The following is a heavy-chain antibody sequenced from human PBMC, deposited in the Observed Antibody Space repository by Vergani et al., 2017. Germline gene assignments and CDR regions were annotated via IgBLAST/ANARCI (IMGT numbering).Heavy chain of an antibody. D-gene: IGHD3-10*01. Sequence: QVQLQQWGAGLLKPSETLSLTCAVYGGSFSGYYWSWIRQPPGKGLEWIGEINHSGSTNYNPSYQSRVTISVDTSKNQFSLELSSVTAADTAVYYCARGGDGSGSYYTLDYWGQGTLVTVSS. J-gene: IGHJ4*02. CDR2: INHSGST. CDR3: ARGGDGSGSYYTLDY. V-gene: IGHV4-34*01. CDR1: GGSFSGYY.